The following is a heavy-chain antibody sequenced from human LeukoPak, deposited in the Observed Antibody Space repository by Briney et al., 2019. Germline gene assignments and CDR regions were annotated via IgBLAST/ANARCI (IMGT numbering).Heavy chain of an antibody. CDR3: ARAERGYDILTGYSKYYFDY. Sequence: GASVKVSCKASGYTFTSYGISWVRQAPGQGREWMGWISTYNGNTNYAQKLQGRVTMTTDTSTSTAYMELRSLRSDDTAVYYCARAERGYDILTGYSKYYFDYWGQGTLVIVSS. J-gene: IGHJ4*02. D-gene: IGHD3-9*01. CDR1: GYTFTSYG. CDR2: ISTYNGNT. V-gene: IGHV1-18*01.